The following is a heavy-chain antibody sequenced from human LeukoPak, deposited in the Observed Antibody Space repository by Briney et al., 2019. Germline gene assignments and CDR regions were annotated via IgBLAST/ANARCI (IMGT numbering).Heavy chain of an antibody. CDR2: FDPEDGET. V-gene: IGHV1-24*01. CDR1: GYTLTELP. CDR3: ATHRYSGSYGDY. D-gene: IGHD1-26*01. Sequence: ASVKVSCKVSGYTLTELPMHWVRQAPGKGLEWMGGFDPEDGETIYAQKFQGRVTMTEDTSTDTAYMELRSLRSEDTAVYYCATHRYSGSYGDYWGQGTLVTVSS. J-gene: IGHJ4*02.